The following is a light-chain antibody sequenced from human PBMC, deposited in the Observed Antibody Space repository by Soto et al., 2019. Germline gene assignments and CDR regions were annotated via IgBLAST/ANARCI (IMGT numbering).Light chain of an antibody. CDR1: QSVITW. V-gene: IGKV1-5*03. Sequence: IHVTQSPSTLSASVGDRVTITCRASQSVITWLAWYQQKPGKAPKLLIYKASSLQSGVPSRFSGSGSGTEFTLTISSLQPDDFATYFCQEYSTNFRTFGQGTKVELK. J-gene: IGKJ1*01. CDR3: QEYSTNFRT. CDR2: KAS.